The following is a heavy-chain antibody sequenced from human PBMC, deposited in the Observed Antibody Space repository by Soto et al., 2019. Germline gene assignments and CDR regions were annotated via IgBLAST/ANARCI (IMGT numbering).Heavy chain of an antibody. D-gene: IGHD1-26*01. CDR3: TRVNSGTYYAFDY. Sequence: GWSPRLSCAASGFTFSSYSMSWVRQAPGQGLEWISYISSGSESTFNADSVKGRFTISRDNAKNSLYLQMNSLRDEDTAVYYGTRVNSGTYYAFDYWGQGT. V-gene: IGHV3-48*02. CDR1: GFTFSSYS. CDR2: ISSGSEST. J-gene: IGHJ4*02.